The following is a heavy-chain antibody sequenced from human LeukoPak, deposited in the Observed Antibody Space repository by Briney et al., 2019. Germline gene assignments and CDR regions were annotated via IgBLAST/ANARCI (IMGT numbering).Heavy chain of an antibody. CDR2: ISSSSGYI. CDR3: ARDGVAATLFDY. D-gene: IGHD6-13*01. V-gene: IGHV3-21*01. Sequence: GGSLRLSCAASGFTFSSYSMNWVRQAPGKGLEWVSSISSSSGYIYYADSVKGRFTISRDNAKNSLYLQMNSLRAEDTAVYYCARDGVAATLFDYWGQGTLVTVSS. J-gene: IGHJ4*02. CDR1: GFTFSSYS.